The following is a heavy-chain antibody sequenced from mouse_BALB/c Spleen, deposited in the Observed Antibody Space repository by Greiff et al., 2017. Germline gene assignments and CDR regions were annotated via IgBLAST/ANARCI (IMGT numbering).Heavy chain of an antibody. CDR1: GFTFSSYG. V-gene: IGHV5-6*02. Sequence: EVMLVESGGDLVKPGGSLKLSCAASGFTFSSYGMSWVRQTPDKRLEWVATISSGGSYTYYPDSVKGRFTLSRDNAKNTLYLQMRSLKSEDTAMYYCARHVHYDSRGYAMDYWGQGTSVTVSS. D-gene: IGHD1-1*01. CDR3: ARHVHYDSRGYAMDY. J-gene: IGHJ4*01. CDR2: ISSGGSYT.